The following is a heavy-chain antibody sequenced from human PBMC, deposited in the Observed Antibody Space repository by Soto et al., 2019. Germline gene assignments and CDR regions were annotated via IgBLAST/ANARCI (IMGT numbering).Heavy chain of an antibody. CDR3: ARVVAIPGYPDN. Sequence: ASVKVSCKASGYTFTSYAMHWVRQAPGQRLEWMGWINAGNGNTKYSQKFQGRVTITRDTSASTAYMELSSLRSDDTAMYYCARVVAIPGYPDNWGQGTLVTVSS. CDR1: GYTFTSYA. J-gene: IGHJ4*02. CDR2: INAGNGNT. D-gene: IGHD5-12*01. V-gene: IGHV1-3*01.